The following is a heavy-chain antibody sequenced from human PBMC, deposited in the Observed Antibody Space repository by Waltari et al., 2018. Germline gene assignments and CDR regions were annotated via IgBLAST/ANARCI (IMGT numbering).Heavy chain of an antibody. CDR3: ARALTTHDAFDI. V-gene: IGHV4-59*01. D-gene: IGHD4-17*01. J-gene: IGHJ3*02. CDR1: GGSISSYY. Sequence: QVQLQESGPGLVKPSETLSLTCTVSGGSISSYYWRWLRQPPGKGLEWIGYIYYSGSTNYNPSLKSRVTISVDTSKNQFSLKLSSVTAADTAVYYCARALTTHDAFDIWGQGTMVTVSS. CDR2: IYYSGST.